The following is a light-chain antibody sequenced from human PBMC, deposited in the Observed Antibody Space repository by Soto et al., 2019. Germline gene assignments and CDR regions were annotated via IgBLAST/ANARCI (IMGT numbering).Light chain of an antibody. Sequence: EVVMTQSPATLYVSPGERVTLSCRASQAVGYNLAWYQHKPGQAPRLLIYGASTRVTGIPTRFSGSGSGTEFTLTISSLQSEDIATYYCQQYDNLPGYTFGQGTNLEIK. CDR2: GAS. CDR1: QAVGYN. CDR3: QQYDNLPGYT. J-gene: IGKJ2*01. V-gene: IGKV3-15*01.